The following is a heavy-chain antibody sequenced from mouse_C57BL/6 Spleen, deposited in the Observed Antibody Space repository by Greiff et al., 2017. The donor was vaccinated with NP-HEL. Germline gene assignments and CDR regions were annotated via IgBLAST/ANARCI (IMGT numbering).Heavy chain of an antibody. J-gene: IGHJ2*01. D-gene: IGHD2-10*02. CDR2: ISDGGSYT. V-gene: IGHV5-4*01. CDR3: AREKWYGNYDYFDY. CDR1: GFTFSSYA. Sequence: EVKLVESGGGLVKPGGSLKLSCAASGFTFSSYAMSWVRQTPEKGLEWVANISDGGSYTYYPDNVKGRFTISRDNAKNNLYLQMSHLKPEDTAMYYCAREKWYGNYDYFDYWGQGTTLTVSS.